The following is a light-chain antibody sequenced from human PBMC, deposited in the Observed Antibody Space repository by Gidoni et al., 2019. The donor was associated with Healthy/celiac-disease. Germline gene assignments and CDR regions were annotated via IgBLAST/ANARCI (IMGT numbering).Light chain of an antibody. Sequence: QSALTQPRPVYRSPGPSATTSCTGTISDGGGYNYVSWYQQHPGKAPKLMIYDVSKRPSGCPDRFSGSKSGNTASLAISGLQAYDEADYYCCSYAGSYTLVVFGGGTKLTVL. CDR2: DVS. CDR1: ISDGGGYNY. CDR3: CSYAGSYTLVV. J-gene: IGLJ2*01. V-gene: IGLV2-11*01.